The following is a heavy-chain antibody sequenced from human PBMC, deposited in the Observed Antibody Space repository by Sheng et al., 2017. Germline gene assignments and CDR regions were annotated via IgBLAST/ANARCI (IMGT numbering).Heavy chain of an antibody. Sequence: QVQLQQWGAGLLKPSETLSLTCAVYGGSFSGYYWSWIRQPPGKGLEWIGEINHSGSTNYNPSLKSRVTISVDTSKNQFSLKLSSVTAADTAVYYCARVSRNDFWSGYYRGGMDVWGQGTTVTVSS. CDR3: ARVSRNDFWSGYYRGGMDV. V-gene: IGHV4-34*01. J-gene: IGHJ6*02. D-gene: IGHD3-3*01. CDR2: INHSGST. CDR1: GGSFSGYY.